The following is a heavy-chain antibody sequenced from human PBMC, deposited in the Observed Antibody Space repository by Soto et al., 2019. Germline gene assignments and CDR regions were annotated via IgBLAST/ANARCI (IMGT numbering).Heavy chain of an antibody. CDR3: AKGHYGSGTSSYYFDY. CDR1: GFTFDDYA. Sequence: EVQLVESGGGLVQPGRSLRLSCAASGFTFDDYAMHWVRQAPGKGLEWVSGISWNSGSIGYADSVKGRFTISRDNAKNSLYLQMNSLRAEDTALYYCAKGHYGSGTSSYYFDYWGQGTLVTVSS. V-gene: IGHV3-9*01. J-gene: IGHJ4*02. CDR2: ISWNSGSI. D-gene: IGHD3-10*01.